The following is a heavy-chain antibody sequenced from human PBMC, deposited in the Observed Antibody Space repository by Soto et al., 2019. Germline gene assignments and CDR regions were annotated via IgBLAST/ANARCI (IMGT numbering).Heavy chain of an antibody. CDR3: ARDSSGIAAAGPHYYYYYGMDV. J-gene: IGHJ6*02. Sequence: QVQLQESGPGLVKPSQTLSLTCTVSGGSISSGGYYWSWIRQHPGKGLEWIGYIYYSGSTYYNPSLKRRVTISLDTSKNQFSLKLSSVTAADTAVYYCARDSSGIAAAGPHYYYYYGMDVWGQGTTVTVSS. CDR1: GGSISSGGYY. V-gene: IGHV4-31*03. CDR2: IYYSGST. D-gene: IGHD6-13*01.